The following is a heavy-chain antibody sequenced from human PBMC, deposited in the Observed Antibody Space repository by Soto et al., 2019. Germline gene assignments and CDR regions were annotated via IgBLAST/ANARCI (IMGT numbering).Heavy chain of an antibody. CDR1: GYTFVDHY. J-gene: IGHJ6*02. V-gene: IGHV1-2*02. CDR2: INPRNGDK. D-gene: IGHD2-15*01. CDR3: ARGEVIRIEVMEV. Sequence: ASVKVSCKTSGYTFVDHYLYWVRQAPGQGLEWMGWINPRNGDKKYAQKFQGRVTMIRDTIITTTYRDLSAVTSDDTAVYYCARGEVIRIEVMEVWGQGTTVTV.